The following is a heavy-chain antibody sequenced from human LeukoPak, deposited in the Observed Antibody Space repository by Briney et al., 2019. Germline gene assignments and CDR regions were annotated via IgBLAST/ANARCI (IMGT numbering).Heavy chain of an antibody. V-gene: IGHV1-46*01. CDR1: GFTFTSYY. J-gene: IGHJ4*02. CDR2: INPSGGST. Sequence: ASVKVSCKASGFTFTSYYMPWVRQAPGQGLEWMGIINPSGGSTSYAQKFQGRVTMTRDTSTSTVYMELSSLRSEDTAVYYCARDRVGVVVPAAMPIDWGQGTLVTVSS. D-gene: IGHD2-2*01. CDR3: ARDRVGVVVPAAMPID.